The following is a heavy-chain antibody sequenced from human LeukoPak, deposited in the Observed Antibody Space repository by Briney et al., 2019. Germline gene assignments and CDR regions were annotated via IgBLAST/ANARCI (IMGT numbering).Heavy chain of an antibody. Sequence: SETLSLTRTVSGGSVSSGSYYWSWIRQPPGKGLEWIGYIYYSGSTNYNPSLKSRVTISVDTSKNQFSLKLSSVTAADTAVYYCARVRIAVAGHTLPSYFDYWGQGTLVTVSS. V-gene: IGHV4-61*01. CDR1: GGSVSSGSYY. CDR3: ARVRIAVAGHTLPSYFDY. CDR2: IYYSGST. J-gene: IGHJ4*02. D-gene: IGHD6-19*01.